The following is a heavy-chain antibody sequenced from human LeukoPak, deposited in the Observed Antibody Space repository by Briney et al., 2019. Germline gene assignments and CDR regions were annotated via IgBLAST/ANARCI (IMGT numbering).Heavy chain of an antibody. CDR2: VYWSGTT. V-gene: IGHV4-39*01. CDR1: GDSIASSTYY. D-gene: IGHD5-12*01. CDR3: ARLEVVRGYDFDY. J-gene: IGHJ4*02. Sequence: PSETLSLTCTVSGDSIASSTYYWGWIRQAPGKGLEWLGIVYWSGTTYYNPSFKSRVTISVDTSRNRFSLQLRSVTAADTAMYFCARLEVVRGYDFDYWGQGILVTVSS.